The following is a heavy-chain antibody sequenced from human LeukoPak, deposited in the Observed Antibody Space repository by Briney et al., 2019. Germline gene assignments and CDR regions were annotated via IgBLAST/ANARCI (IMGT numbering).Heavy chain of an antibody. V-gene: IGHV3-30-3*01. CDR3: ARDVRYSSDY. J-gene: IGHJ4*02. CDR1: GFTFSSYA. Sequence: AGGSLRLSCAASGFTFSSYAMHWVRQAPGKGQEWVAVISYDGSNKYYADSVKGRFTISRDNSKNTLYLQMNSLRAEDTAVYFCARDVRYSSDYWGQGTLVTVSS. CDR2: ISYDGSNK. D-gene: IGHD6-13*01.